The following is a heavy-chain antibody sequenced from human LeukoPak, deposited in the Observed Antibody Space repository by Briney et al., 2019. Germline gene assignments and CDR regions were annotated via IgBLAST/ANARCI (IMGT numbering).Heavy chain of an antibody. J-gene: IGHJ5*02. CDR2: IYYSGST. Sequence: SETLSLTCTVSGGSISSSSYYWGWIRQPPGKGLEWIGSIYYSGSTYYNPSLKSRVTISVDTSKNQFSLKLSSVTAAATAVYYCARAGGDDFWSGYYRYNWFDPCGQGTLVTASS. CDR1: GGSISSSSYY. V-gene: IGHV4-39*07. CDR3: ARAGGDDFWSGYYRYNWFDP. D-gene: IGHD3-3*01.